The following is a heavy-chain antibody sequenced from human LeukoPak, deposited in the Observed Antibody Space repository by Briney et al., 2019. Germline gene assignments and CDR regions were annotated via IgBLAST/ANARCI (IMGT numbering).Heavy chain of an antibody. V-gene: IGHV4-39*07. J-gene: IGHJ6*03. Sequence: SETLSLTCTVSGGSISSSSYYWGWIRQPPGKGLEWIGSIYYSGSTYYNPSLKSRVTISVDTSKNQFSLKLSSVTAADTAVYYCASITMVRGVIFYYYYMDVWGKGTTVTVSS. CDR1: GGSISSSSYY. CDR3: ASITMVRGVIFYYYYMDV. D-gene: IGHD3-10*01. CDR2: IYYSGST.